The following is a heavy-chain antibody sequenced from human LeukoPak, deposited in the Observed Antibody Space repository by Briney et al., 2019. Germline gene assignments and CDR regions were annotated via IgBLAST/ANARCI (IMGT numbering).Heavy chain of an antibody. Sequence: GGSLRLSCAASGFTFDDYGMSWVRQAPGKGLVWVSRMNNDGSSTIYADSVKGRFTISRDNAKNTLYLQMNSLRAEDTAVYYCARADGSGWLTYWGQGTLVTVSS. D-gene: IGHD6-19*01. J-gene: IGHJ4*02. CDR1: GFTFDDYG. V-gene: IGHV3-74*01. CDR2: MNNDGSST. CDR3: ARADGSGWLTY.